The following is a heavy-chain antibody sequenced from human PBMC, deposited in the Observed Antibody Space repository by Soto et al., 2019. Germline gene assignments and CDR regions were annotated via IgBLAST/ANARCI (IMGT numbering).Heavy chain of an antibody. D-gene: IGHD1-26*01. J-gene: IGHJ4*02. V-gene: IGHV4-39*01. CDR1: GDSVSNNDYH. CDR2: NYYRGSA. Sequence: QLQLQESGPGLVKPSETLSLTCTVSGDSVSNNDYHWGWVRQPPGKGLEWIASNYYRGSAYYSPSLKSRVSISVDTSKNQFSLKLTSVTAADTAVYYCARHLGPTGPNYWGQGTLVTVSS. CDR3: ARHLGPTGPNY.